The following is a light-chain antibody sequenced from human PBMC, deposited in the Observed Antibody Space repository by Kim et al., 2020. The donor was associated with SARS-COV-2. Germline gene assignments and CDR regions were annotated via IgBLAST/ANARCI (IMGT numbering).Light chain of an antibody. CDR3: QQRSNWPLT. V-gene: IGKV3-11*01. CDR2: DAS. J-gene: IGKJ4*01. CDR1: QSVSSS. Sequence: SPGESATLSCRASQSVSSSLAWYQQKPGQAPRLLIYDASNRASGIPVRFSGSGSGTDFTLTISSLEPGDFAIYYCQQRSNWPLTFGGGTKVDIK.